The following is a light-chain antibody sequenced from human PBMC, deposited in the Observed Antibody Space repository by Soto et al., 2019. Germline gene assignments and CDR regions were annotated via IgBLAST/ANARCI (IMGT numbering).Light chain of an antibody. CDR1: QRVSSSF. Sequence: ESVLTQSPGTLSLSPGESATLSCRASQRVSSSFLAWYQQKPGQAPRLLIYGASSRATGIPDRFSGRGSGTDFTLTISRLEPEDVAVYYCQQYGSSPLTFGGGTKVEIK. V-gene: IGKV3-20*01. J-gene: IGKJ4*01. CDR3: QQYGSSPLT. CDR2: GAS.